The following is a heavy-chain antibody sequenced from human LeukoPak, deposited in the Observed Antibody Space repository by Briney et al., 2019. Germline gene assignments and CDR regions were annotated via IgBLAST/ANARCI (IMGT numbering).Heavy chain of an antibody. CDR1: GFTFSSYS. Sequence: GGSLRLSCAASGFTFSSYSMNWVRQAPGKGLEWVSSISVDSNYLYYVDSLRRRFTVSRDNTKNSLYLQMNSLRAEDTAVYYCVRVHCSGGGCYQRNDGLEIWGQGTMVTVSS. V-gene: IGHV3-21*01. J-gene: IGHJ3*02. CDR3: VRVHCSGGGCYQRNDGLEI. CDR2: ISVDSNYL. D-gene: IGHD2-15*01.